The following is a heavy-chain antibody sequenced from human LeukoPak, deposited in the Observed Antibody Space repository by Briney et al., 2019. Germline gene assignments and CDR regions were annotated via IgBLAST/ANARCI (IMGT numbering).Heavy chain of an antibody. V-gene: IGHV3-21*01. CDR3: ARDFMYNNLCTGF. Sequence: GGSLRLSCAASGFTFSSYSMNWVRQAPGKGLELVSPISSSSIYTNYADSVKGRFTISRDNAKKSLYLHMNSVRAEDMAVYYCARDFMYNNLCTGFWGQGTLVTVSS. CDR1: GFTFSSYS. D-gene: IGHD1-14*01. J-gene: IGHJ4*02. CDR2: ISSSSIYT.